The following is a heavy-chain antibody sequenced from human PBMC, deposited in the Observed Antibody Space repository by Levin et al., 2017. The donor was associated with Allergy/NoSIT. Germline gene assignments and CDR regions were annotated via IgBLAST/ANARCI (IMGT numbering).Heavy chain of an antibody. CDR2: LYCHDDK. V-gene: IGHV2-5*01. D-gene: IGHD3-10*01. Sequence: SGPTLVKPTQTLTLTCTFSGFSLSTSGVGVGWIRQPPAKALEWLALLYCHDDKRYSPSLKSRPTITKDTSKNQVVLRMTNMDPVDTATYYCAQRARAPDGSGSYPYWGQGTLVTVSS. J-gene: IGHJ4*02. CDR3: AQRARAPDGSGSYPY. CDR1: GFSLSTSGVG.